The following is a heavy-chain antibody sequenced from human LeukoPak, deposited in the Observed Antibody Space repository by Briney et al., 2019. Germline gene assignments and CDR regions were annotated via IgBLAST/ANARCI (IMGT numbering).Heavy chain of an antibody. D-gene: IGHD4-23*01. J-gene: IGHJ4*02. CDR3: ARDDTPTTTVVTRLFDY. CDR1: GYTFTSYY. Sequence: GASVKVSCKASGYTFTSYYMHWVRQAPGQGLEWMGIINPSGGSTSYAQKFQGRVTMTRDTSTSTVYMELSSLRSEDTAVYYCARDDTPTTTVVTRLFDYWGQGTLVTASS. CDR2: INPSGGST. V-gene: IGHV1-46*01.